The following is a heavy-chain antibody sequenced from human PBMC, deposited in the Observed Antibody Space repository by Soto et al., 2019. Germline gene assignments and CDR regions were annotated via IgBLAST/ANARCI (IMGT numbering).Heavy chain of an antibody. J-gene: IGHJ4*02. Sequence: PGESLKISCKGSGYSFTSYWIGWVRQMPGKGLEWMGIIYHGDSDTRYSPSFQCKVTISADKSISTAYLHWSSLRAKDTSVDYCANGYCSGGSCRTPFDYWGQGTLVTV. D-gene: IGHD2-15*01. CDR2: IYHGDSDT. CDR3: ANGYCSGGSCRTPFDY. CDR1: GYSFTSYW. V-gene: IGHV5-51*01.